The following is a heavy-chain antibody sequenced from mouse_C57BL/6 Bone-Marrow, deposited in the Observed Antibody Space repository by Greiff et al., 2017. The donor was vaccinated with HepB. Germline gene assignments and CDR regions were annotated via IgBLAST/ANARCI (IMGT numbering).Heavy chain of an antibody. CDR2: ISSGGDYI. V-gene: IGHV5-9-1*02. D-gene: IGHD2-3*01. CDR3: TRDGGYDGPSYYAMDY. J-gene: IGHJ4*01. CDR1: GFTFSSYA. Sequence: EVKLVESGGGLVQPGGSLSLSCAASGFTFSSYAMSWVRQTPEKRLEWVAYISSGGDYIYYADTVKGRFTISRDNARNTLYLQMSSLKSEDTAMYYCTRDGGYDGPSYYAMDYWGQGTSVTVSS.